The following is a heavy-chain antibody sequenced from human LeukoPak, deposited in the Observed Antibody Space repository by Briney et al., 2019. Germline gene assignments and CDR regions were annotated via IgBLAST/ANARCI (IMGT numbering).Heavy chain of an antibody. CDR3: ARGGDSSGYRTYYFDY. CDR2: IYSGGST. Sequence: PGGSLRLSCAASGFTVSSNYMSWVRQAPGKGLEWVSLIYSGGSTYYADSVKGRFTISRDNSKNTLYLQMNGLKAKDTAVYYCARGGDSSGYRTYYFDYWGQGTLVTVSS. V-gene: IGHV3-53*01. CDR1: GFTVSSNY. J-gene: IGHJ4*02. D-gene: IGHD3-22*01.